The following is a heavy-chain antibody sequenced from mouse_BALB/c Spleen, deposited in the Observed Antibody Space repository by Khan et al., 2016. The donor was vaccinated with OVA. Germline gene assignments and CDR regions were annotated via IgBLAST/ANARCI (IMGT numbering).Heavy chain of an antibody. CDR2: IYPSDSYT. D-gene: IGHD2-13*01. Sequence: QVQLQQPGAELVRPGASVKLSCKASGYTFTNYWINWVKQRPGQGLEWIGDIYPSDSYTNYNQKFKVKATLTVDKFSSTAYLQFRSLTSEDSAVYFCTSGDAGNFDYWGQGTTLTVSS. CDR1: GYTFTNYW. J-gene: IGHJ2*01. CDR3: TSGDAGNFDY. V-gene: IGHV1-69*02.